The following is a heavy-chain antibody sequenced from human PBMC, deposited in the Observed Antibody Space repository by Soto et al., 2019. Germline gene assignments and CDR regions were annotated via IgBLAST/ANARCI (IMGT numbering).Heavy chain of an antibody. CDR1: GFTFSSYV. Sequence: EVQLLESGGGLVQPGGSLRLSCAASGFTFSSYVMSWVRQAPGKGLEWVLSISGGGVTTYYADSVKGRFTISRDNSKNPLYLQMNSLRAEDRAVYYCAKGYSGYGSSVDYWGQGTLVTVSS. CDR3: AKGYSGYGSSVDY. V-gene: IGHV3-23*01. CDR2: ISGGGVTT. J-gene: IGHJ4*02. D-gene: IGHD5-12*01.